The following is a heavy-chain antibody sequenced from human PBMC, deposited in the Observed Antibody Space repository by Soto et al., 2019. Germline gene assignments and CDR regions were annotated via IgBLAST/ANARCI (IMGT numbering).Heavy chain of an antibody. J-gene: IGHJ4*02. CDR2: IKSKTDGGTT. CDR1: GFTFSNAW. V-gene: IGHV3-15*01. Sequence: PGGSLRLSCAASGFTFSNAWMSWVRQAPGKGLEWVGRIKSKTDGGTTDYAAPVKGRFTISRDDSKNTLYLQMNSLKTEDTAVYYCTTDFSSSWSYPFDYWGQGTLVTVSS. D-gene: IGHD6-13*01. CDR3: TTDFSSSWSYPFDY.